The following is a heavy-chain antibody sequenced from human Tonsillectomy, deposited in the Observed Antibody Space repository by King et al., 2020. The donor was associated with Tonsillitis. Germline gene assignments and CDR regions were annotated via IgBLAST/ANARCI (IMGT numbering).Heavy chain of an antibody. J-gene: IGHJ6*02. D-gene: IGHD3-10*01. CDR1: DSSITNYY. CDR3: TRALITVVRGARTQYYYYGMDV. V-gene: IGHV4-59*01. Sequence: VQLQESGPGLVKPSETLSLTCSVSDSSITNYYWSWLRQPPGRGLAWIGSMYYSGSTNYNPSLKSRVTMSLDTSKKQLSLELSSVTASDTAVYYCTRALITVVRGARTQYYYYGMDVWGQGTTVTVSS. CDR2: MYYSGST.